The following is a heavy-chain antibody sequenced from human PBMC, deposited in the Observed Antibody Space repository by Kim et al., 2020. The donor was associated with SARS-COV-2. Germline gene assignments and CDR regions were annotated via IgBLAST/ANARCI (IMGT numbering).Heavy chain of an antibody. Sequence: SETLSLTCTVSGGSISSYYWSWIRQPPGKGLEWIGYIYYSGSTNYNPSLKSRVTISVDTSKNQFSLKLSSVTAADTAVYYCARDSVAGTDYYYYGMDVWGQGTTVTVSS. J-gene: IGHJ6*02. D-gene: IGHD6-19*01. CDR2: IYYSGST. CDR1: GGSISSYY. CDR3: ARDSVAGTDYYYYGMDV. V-gene: IGHV4-59*01.